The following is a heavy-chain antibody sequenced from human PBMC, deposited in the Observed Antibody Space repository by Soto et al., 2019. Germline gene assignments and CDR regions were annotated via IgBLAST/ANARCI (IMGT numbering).Heavy chain of an antibody. J-gene: IGHJ6*02. Sequence: TGGSLRLSCAASGFTFSSYAMHWVRQAPGKGLEWVAVISYDGSNKYYADSVKGRFTISRDNSKNTLYLQMNSLGAEDTAVYYCARDYCSSTRCQFPLYGMDVWGRGTTATVSS. CDR3: ARDYCSSTRCQFPLYGMDV. V-gene: IGHV3-30-3*01. CDR1: GFTFSSYA. CDR2: ISYDGSNK. D-gene: IGHD2-2*01.